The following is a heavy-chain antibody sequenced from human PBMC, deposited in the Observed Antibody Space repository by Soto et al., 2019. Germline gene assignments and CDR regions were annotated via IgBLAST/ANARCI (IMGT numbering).Heavy chain of an antibody. CDR3: ARWWSGSRQGFDP. V-gene: IGHV4-31*03. CDR1: GGSISSGDYY. Sequence: QVQLQESGPGLVKPSQTLSLTCTVSGGSISSGDYYWGWIRQHPGKGLEWIGYIYYSGSTYYNPPLKSRVTISVDTSKNQFYLKLSSVTAADTAVYYCARWWSGSRQGFDPWGQGTLVTVSS. CDR2: IYYSGST. D-gene: IGHD3-3*01. J-gene: IGHJ5*02.